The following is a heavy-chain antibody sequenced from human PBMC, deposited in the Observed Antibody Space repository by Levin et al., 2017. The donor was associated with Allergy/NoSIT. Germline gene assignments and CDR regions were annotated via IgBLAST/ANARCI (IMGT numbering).Heavy chain of an antibody. CDR3: AKRGYCSGNTCQSHDAIDV. D-gene: IGHD2-15*01. CDR2: IEFDGNDQ. V-gene: IGHV3-30*18. J-gene: IGHJ3*01. CDR1: GFQFSLYG. Sequence: GGSLRLSCAASGFQFSLYGMHWVRQAPGKGLEWVALIEFDGNDQYYADSVKGRFTISRDNSKNTLYLQMSRLRENDTAIYYCAKRGYCSGNTCQSHDAIDVWGQGTLVIVSS.